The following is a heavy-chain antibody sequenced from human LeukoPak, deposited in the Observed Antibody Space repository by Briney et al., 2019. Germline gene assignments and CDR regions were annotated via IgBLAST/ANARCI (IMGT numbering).Heavy chain of an antibody. Sequence: TSETLSLTCTVSGGSISSYYWSWIRQSPGKGLGWLGYTYYSGSTNYNPSLKSRVTISADTSKNQFSLKLNSVTAADTAVYYCARDPTPLYWGQGTLVTVSS. CDR1: GGSISSYY. CDR3: ARDPTPLY. CDR2: TYYSGST. J-gene: IGHJ4*02. V-gene: IGHV4-59*01.